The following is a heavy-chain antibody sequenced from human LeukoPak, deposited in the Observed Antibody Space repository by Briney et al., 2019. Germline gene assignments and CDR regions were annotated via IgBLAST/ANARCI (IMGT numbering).Heavy chain of an antibody. D-gene: IGHD5-24*01. CDR1: GGSISSYY. CDR2: IYYSGST. Sequence: SETLSLTCTVSGGSISSYYWSWIRQPPGKGLEWIGYIYYSGSTKYNPSLTSRVTISVDTSKSQFSLNLSSVTAADTAVYYCARADMATNPFDYWGQGTLVTVSS. J-gene: IGHJ4*02. CDR3: ARADMATNPFDY. V-gene: IGHV4-59*01.